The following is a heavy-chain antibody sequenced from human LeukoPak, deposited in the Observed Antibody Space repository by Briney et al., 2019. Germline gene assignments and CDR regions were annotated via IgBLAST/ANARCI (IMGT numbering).Heavy chain of an antibody. CDR2: INPSGGST. CDR3: ARDIHYYDSSGYYYGFYDY. D-gene: IGHD3-22*01. CDR1: GYTFTSCY. V-gene: IGHV1-46*01. Sequence: ASVKVSCKASGYTFTSCYMHWVRQAPGQGLEWMGIINPSGGSTSYAQKFQGRVTMTRDTSTSTVYMELSSLRSEDTAVYYCARDIHYYDSSGYYYGFYDYWGQGTLVTVSS. J-gene: IGHJ4*02.